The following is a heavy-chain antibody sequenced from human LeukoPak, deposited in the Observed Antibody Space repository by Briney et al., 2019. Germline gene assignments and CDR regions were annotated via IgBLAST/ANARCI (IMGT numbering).Heavy chain of an antibody. J-gene: IGHJ4*02. CDR1: GFTFSSYS. CDR3: ARYPYYDSSGSNKREDY. V-gene: IGHV3-48*01. Sequence: PGGSLRLPCAASGFTFSSYSMNWVRQAPGKGLEWVSYISSSSSTIYYADSVKGRFTISRDNAKNSLYLQMNSLRAEDTAVYYCARYPYYDSSGSNKREDYWGQGTLVTVSS. CDR2: ISSSSSTI. D-gene: IGHD3-22*01.